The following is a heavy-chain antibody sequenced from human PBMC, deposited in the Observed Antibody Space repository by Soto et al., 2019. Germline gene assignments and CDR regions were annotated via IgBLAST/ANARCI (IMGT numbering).Heavy chain of an antibody. CDR3: ARGLKNYYGVDV. J-gene: IGHJ6*02. CDR1: GFSFSTYW. D-gene: IGHD2-21*01. Sequence: GGSLRLSCAASGFSFSTYWMHWVRQAPGKGLVWVSRIKGDGSTTTYAASVKGRFTISRDNAKNTLYLQMNSLGAEDTAVYYCARGLKNYYGVDVWGQGTTVTVSS. CDR2: IKGDGSTT. V-gene: IGHV3-74*01.